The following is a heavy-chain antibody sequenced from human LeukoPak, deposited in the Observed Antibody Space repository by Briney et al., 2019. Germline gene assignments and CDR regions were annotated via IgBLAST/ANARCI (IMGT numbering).Heavy chain of an antibody. Sequence: GGSLRLSCAVSESTFNRYSMNWVRQAPGQGLEWVSAISSRSTYIYYADSVKGRFTISRDNAKNSLYLQMNSLRAEDTAVYYCAELGITMIGGVWGKGTTVTISS. CDR3: AELGITMIGGV. V-gene: IGHV3-21*01. J-gene: IGHJ6*04. CDR2: ISSRSTYI. D-gene: IGHD3-10*02. CDR1: ESTFNRYS.